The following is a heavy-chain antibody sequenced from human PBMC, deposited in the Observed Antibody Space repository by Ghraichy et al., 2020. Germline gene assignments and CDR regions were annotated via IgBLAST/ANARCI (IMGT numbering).Heavy chain of an antibody. J-gene: IGHJ2*01. V-gene: IGHV4-34*01. D-gene: IGHD3-22*01. CDR1: GGSFSADY. Sequence: SETLSLTCTVYGGSFSADYWSWIRQPPGKGLEWIGEINHNGTTNYNPSLKSRVTISVDTSKNQFSLKLSSVTAADTAVYYCARKRSFGTRRNYYDSIGSAGKNWYFDLWGRGTLVTVSS. CDR3: ARKRSFGTRRNYYDSIGSAGKNWYFDL. CDR2: INHNGTT.